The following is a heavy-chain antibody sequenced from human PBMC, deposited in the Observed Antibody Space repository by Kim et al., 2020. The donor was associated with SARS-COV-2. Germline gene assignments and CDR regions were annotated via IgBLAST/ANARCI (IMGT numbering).Heavy chain of an antibody. Sequence: GGSLRLSCAASGFIFRNFSMHWVRQAPGKGLEWVAFISNDGTITIYADSVQGRFTISRDYSENTLYLQMDSLSAGDTAVYYCARPSSSHFDFWGQGTLVT. CDR1: GFIFRNFS. CDR2: ISNDGTIT. J-gene: IGHJ4*02. CDR3: ARPSSSHFDF. D-gene: IGHD3-10*01. V-gene: IGHV3-33*01.